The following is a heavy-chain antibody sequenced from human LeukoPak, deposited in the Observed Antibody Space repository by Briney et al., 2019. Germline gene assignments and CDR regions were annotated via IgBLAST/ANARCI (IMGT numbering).Heavy chain of an antibody. Sequence: GESLKISCKGFGYSFTSYWIGWVRQMPGKGLEWMGIIYPGDSDTRYSPSFQGQVTISADKSISTAYLQWSSLKASDTAMYYCATQKPYYYDSSGYFDYWGQGTLVTVSS. CDR1: GYSFTSYW. J-gene: IGHJ4*02. V-gene: IGHV5-51*01. CDR3: ATQKPYYYDSSGYFDY. D-gene: IGHD3-22*01. CDR2: IYPGDSDT.